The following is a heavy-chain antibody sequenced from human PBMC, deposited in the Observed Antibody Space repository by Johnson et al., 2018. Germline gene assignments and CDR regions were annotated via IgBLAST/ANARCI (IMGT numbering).Heavy chain of an antibody. V-gene: IGHV3-53*01. D-gene: IGHD2-8*01. J-gene: IGHJ6*02. CDR2: IYSVDTT. CDR1: GFIVQTKY. Sequence: VQLVESGGGLIQPGGSLRLSCAASGFIVQTKYMSWVRQAPGKGLEWISGIYSVDTTYYADSVKGRFALSRDNSKNTLYLQMNNLRVEDTAVYYCASALSHYYYYGMGVWGQGATVTVSS. CDR3: ASALSHYYYYGMGV.